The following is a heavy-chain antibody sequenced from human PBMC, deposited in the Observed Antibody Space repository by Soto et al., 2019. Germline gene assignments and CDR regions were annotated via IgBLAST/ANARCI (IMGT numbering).Heavy chain of an antibody. Sequence: SSETLSLTCAVYGGSFSGYYWSWTRQPPGKGLEWIGEINHSGSTNYNPSLKSRVTISVDTSKNQFSLKLSSVTAADTAVYYCARGIAVFGLIDYWGQGTLVTVSS. V-gene: IGHV4-34*01. D-gene: IGHD6-19*01. CDR3: ARGIAVFGLIDY. J-gene: IGHJ4*02. CDR1: GGSFSGYY. CDR2: INHSGST.